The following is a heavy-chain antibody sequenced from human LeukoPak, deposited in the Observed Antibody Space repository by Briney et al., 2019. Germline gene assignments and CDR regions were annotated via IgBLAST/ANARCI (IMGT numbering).Heavy chain of an antibody. Sequence: SETLSLTCTVSGGSISSYYWSWIRQPPGKGLEWIGYIYYSGSTNYNPSLKSRVTISVDTSKNQFSLNLSSVTAADTAVYYCASSPETDYYDSSGYSQYFQHWGQGTLVTVSS. CDR3: ASSPETDYYDSSGYSQYFQH. V-gene: IGHV4-59*01. CDR2: IYYSGST. D-gene: IGHD3-22*01. J-gene: IGHJ1*01. CDR1: GGSISSYY.